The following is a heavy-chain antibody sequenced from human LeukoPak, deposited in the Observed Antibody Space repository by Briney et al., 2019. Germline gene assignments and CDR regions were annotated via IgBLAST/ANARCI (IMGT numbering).Heavy chain of an antibody. CDR1: GFTFTSYG. CDR3: AKGKYQLLYGGVDY. Sequence: GRSLRLSCAASGFTFTSYGMHWVRQAPGKGLEWVAFIWYDGSNKYYADSVKGRFTISRDNSKNTLYLQMNSLRAEDTAVYYCAKGKYQLLYGGVDYWGQGTLVTVSS. J-gene: IGHJ4*02. CDR2: IWYDGSNK. D-gene: IGHD2-2*02. V-gene: IGHV3-30*02.